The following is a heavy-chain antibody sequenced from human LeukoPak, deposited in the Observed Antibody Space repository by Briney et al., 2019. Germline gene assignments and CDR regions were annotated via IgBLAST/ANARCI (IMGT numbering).Heavy chain of an antibody. V-gene: IGHV1-2*02. Sequence: ASVKVSCKASGYTFTGYCMHWVRQAPGQGLEWMGWINPNSGGTNYAQKLQGRVTMTRDTSISTAYMELSRLRSDDTAVYYCARIRMEPSHCSSTSCYDEYYYYMDVWGKGTTVTVSS. CDR3: ARIRMEPSHCSSTSCYDEYYYYMDV. CDR1: GYTFTGYC. D-gene: IGHD2-2*01. J-gene: IGHJ6*03. CDR2: INPNSGGT.